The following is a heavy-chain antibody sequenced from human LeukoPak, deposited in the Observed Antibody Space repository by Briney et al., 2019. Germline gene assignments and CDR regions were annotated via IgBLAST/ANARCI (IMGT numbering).Heavy chain of an antibody. CDR2: IRGSDGST. J-gene: IGHJ4*02. CDR1: GFTFSTYA. CDR3: AKGESHPKYYFDY. Sequence: GGSLRLSCAASGFTFSTYAMRWVRQAPGKGLEWVSSIRGSDGSTYYADSVKGRFTISRDNSKNTLYLQMNSLRAEDTAVYYCAKGESHPKYYFDYWGQGTLVTVSS. V-gene: IGHV3-23*01. D-gene: IGHD3-10*01.